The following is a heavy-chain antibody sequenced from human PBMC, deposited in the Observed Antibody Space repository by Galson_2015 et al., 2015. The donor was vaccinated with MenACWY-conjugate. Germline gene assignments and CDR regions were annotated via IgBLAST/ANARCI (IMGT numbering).Heavy chain of an antibody. Sequence: CAISGDSVSSNTAAWNWIRQSPSRGLEWLGRTYYRSKWYNGYAVSVRSRMTISPDTSKNQFSLQLKSVTPDDTAVYYCAREALYSGSWYPIEYWGQGTRVTVSS. CDR3: AREALYSGSWYPIEY. D-gene: IGHD6-13*01. V-gene: IGHV6-1*01. CDR1: GDSVSSNTAA. CDR2: TYYRSKWYN. J-gene: IGHJ4*02.